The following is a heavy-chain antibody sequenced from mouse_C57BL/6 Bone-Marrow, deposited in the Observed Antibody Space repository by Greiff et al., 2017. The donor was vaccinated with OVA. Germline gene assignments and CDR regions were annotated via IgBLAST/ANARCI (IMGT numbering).Heavy chain of an antibody. D-gene: IGHD1-1*01. J-gene: IGHJ4*01. V-gene: IGHV1-50*01. CDR2: IDPSDSYT. Sequence: QVQLQQPGAELVKPGASVKLSCKASGYTFTSYWMQWVKQRPGQGLEWIGEIDPSDSYTNYNQKFKGKATLTVDTSSSTAYMQLSSLTSEDSAVYYCARSGSTVVAPGAMDYWGQGTSVTVSS. CDR1: GYTFTSYW. CDR3: ARSGSTVVAPGAMDY.